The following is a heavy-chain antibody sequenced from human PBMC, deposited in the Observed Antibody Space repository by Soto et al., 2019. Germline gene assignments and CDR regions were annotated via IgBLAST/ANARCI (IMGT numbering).Heavy chain of an antibody. J-gene: IGHJ4*02. CDR1: GGTFSSYA. D-gene: IGHD3-22*01. CDR3: ARALYFYDSSGYYPTYFDY. CDR2: IVPIVGTA. Sequence: QVRLVQSGAEVKKPGSSVKVSCKASGGTFSSYAFTWVRLAPGQGLEWMGGIVPIVGTANYAQKFQGRVTITADESTSTAYMELSSLRSEDTAVYYCARALYFYDSSGYYPTYFDYWGQGTLVTVSS. V-gene: IGHV1-69*01.